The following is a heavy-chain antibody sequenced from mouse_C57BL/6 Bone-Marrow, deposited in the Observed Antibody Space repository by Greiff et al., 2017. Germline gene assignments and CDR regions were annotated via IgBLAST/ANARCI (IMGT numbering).Heavy chain of an antibody. D-gene: IGHD2-3*01. V-gene: IGHV1-52*01. CDR3: ARSGDGYRPFAY. CDR2: IDPSDSET. Sequence: VQLQQSGAELVRPGSSVKLSCKASGYTFTSYWMHWVKQRPIQGLEWIGNIDPSDSETHYNQKFKDKATLTVDKSSSTAYMQLSSLTSEDSAVYYCARSGDGYRPFAYWGQGTLVTVSA. J-gene: IGHJ3*01. CDR1: GYTFTSYW.